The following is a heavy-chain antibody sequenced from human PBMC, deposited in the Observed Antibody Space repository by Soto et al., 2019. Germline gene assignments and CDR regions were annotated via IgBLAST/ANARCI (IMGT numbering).Heavy chain of an antibody. CDR1: GCSVSVYD. V-gene: IGHV4-59*02. J-gene: IGHJ4*02. Sequence: SETLSLTCTVSGCSVSVYDWSWIRQATGQGLEWIGYIYASGSPYYNPSLRSRVTISADTSKNQISLKLTSPTAADTAVYYCARGVGSSPPQYWGRGTLVTVS. CDR3: ARGVGSSPPQY. D-gene: IGHD1-26*01. CDR2: IYASGSP.